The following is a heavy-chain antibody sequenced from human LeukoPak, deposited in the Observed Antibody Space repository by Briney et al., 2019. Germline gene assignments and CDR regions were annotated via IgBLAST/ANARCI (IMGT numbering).Heavy chain of an antibody. J-gene: IGHJ4*02. CDR1: GYTFIDYY. Sequence: GASVKVSCTASGYTFIDYYIHWVRQAPGQGLEWMGWINPNDGGTNYAQKFQGRVTMTRDTSISTAYMELRRLRSDDTAVYYCASFYAPDRGIESQNLVTVYWGQGTLVSVSS. V-gene: IGHV1-2*02. D-gene: IGHD2/OR15-2a*01. CDR3: ASFYAPDRGIESQNLVTVY. CDR2: INPNDGGT.